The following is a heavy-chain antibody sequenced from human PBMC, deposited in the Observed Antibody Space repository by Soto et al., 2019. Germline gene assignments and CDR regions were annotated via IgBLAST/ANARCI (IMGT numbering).Heavy chain of an antibody. J-gene: IGHJ4*02. CDR1: GFIFSSQT. V-gene: IGHV3-48*01. CDR2: ISSTSTTI. D-gene: IGHD3-9*01. Sequence: GGSLRLSCVASGFIFSSQTMNWVRQAPGKGLEWVSYISSTSTTIYYADSVRGRFTISRDNAKNSLYLQMDSLRAEDTAMYYCARDGGRHFDWSPYWGQGTLVTVSS. CDR3: ARDGGRHFDWSPY.